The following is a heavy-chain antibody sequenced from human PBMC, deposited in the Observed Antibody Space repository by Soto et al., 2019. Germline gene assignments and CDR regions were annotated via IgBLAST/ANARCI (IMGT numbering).Heavy chain of an antibody. J-gene: IGHJ4*02. CDR2: ITSSGSNT. V-gene: IGHV3-11*01. CDR3: VRRGTISSAHHFDH. CDR1: GFPFSGYN. Sequence: VQLGGFGGGLVKPGGSLRLSCAASGFPFSGYNMSWIRQAPGKGLEWVSYITSSGSNTIDAESVKGRFTISRDNTMNFLYLQMNSLSPEDTAVYYCVRRGTISSAHHFDHWGQGTLVTVSS. D-gene: IGHD6-6*01.